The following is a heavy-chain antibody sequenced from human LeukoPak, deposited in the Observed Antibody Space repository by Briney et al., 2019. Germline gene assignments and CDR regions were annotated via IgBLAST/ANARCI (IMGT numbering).Heavy chain of an antibody. CDR2: LSGSGGST. J-gene: IGHJ4*02. CDR1: GFTLSSYA. CDR3: AKEQSSWGSGGY. Sequence: GGSLRLSCAASGFTLSSYAMSWVRQAPGKGLEWVSALSGSGGSTYYADSVKGRFTISRDNSKTTLYLQMNSLRAEDTAVYYCAKEQSSWGSGGYWGQGTLVTVSS. D-gene: IGHD2-15*01. V-gene: IGHV3-23*01.